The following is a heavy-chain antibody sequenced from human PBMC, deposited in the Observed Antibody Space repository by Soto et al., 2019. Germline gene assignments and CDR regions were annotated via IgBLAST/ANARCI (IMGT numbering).Heavy chain of an antibody. V-gene: IGHV4-31*03. CDR1: GGSISSGGYY. J-gene: IGHJ6*03. CDR2: IYYSGST. CDR3: ARRTRADTVTPVFYYYYYMDV. Sequence: SETLSLTCTVSGGSISSGGYYWSWIRQHPGKGLEWIGYIYYSGSTYYNPSLKSRVTISVDTSKNQFSLKLSSVTAADTAVYYCARRTRADTVTPVFYYYYYMDVWGKGTTVTVSS. D-gene: IGHD4-17*01.